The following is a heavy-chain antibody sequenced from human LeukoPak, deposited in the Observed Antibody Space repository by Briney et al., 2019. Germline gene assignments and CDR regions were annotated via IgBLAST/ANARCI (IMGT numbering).Heavy chain of an antibody. CDR2: IYYSGST. D-gene: IGHD5-24*01. J-gene: IGHJ4*02. Sequence: SETLSLTCTVSGGPISSSSYYWGWIRQPPGKGLEWIGSIYYSGSTYYNPSLKSRVTISVDTSKNQFSLKLSSVTAADTAVYYCARGRGMATIAPGYWGQGTLVTVSS. CDR1: GGPISSSSYY. V-gene: IGHV4-39*07. CDR3: ARGRGMATIAPGY.